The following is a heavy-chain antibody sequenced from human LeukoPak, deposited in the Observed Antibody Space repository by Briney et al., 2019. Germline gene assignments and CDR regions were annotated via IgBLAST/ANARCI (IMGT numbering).Heavy chain of an antibody. J-gene: IGHJ4*02. Sequence: PSETLSLTCTVTGGSISSNSFYWGWIRQPPGKGLEWIANINYEGSAHYNPSLNSRVTISVDTSKNQFSLRLSPVTAADTAIYYCARAVSGRFDYWGQGTLVTVSS. V-gene: IGHV4-39*07. CDR1: GGSISSNSFY. CDR2: INYEGSA. CDR3: ARAVSGRFDY. D-gene: IGHD6-19*01.